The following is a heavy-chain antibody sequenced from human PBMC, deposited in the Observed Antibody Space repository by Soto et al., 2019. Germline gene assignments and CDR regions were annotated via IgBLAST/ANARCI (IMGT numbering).Heavy chain of an antibody. V-gene: IGHV1-69*01. Sequence: QVQLVQSGAEVKKPGSSVKVACMASGGIFSNYVLNWVRQAPGQGLEWMGGIIPIFGTGNYAQKFQGRVTIAADESTTTASMELRGLRSEDTAVYYCARRYYNSSGYFDYWGQGTLVTVSS. CDR1: GGIFSNYV. D-gene: IGHD3-22*01. CDR3: ARRYYNSSGYFDY. CDR2: IIPIFGTG. J-gene: IGHJ4*02.